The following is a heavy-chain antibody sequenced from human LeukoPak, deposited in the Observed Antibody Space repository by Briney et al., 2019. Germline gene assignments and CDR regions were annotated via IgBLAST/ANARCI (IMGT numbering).Heavy chain of an antibody. CDR2: ISYDGSNK. V-gene: IGHV3-30-3*01. CDR1: GFTFSSYA. CDR3: AREGSSTAEFDY. D-gene: IGHD2-2*01. Sequence: GGSLRLSCAASGFTFSSYAMHWVRQAPGKGLEWVAVISYDGSNKYYADSVKGRFTISRDNSDTLYLQMNSLRVEDTAVYYCAREGSSTAEFDYWGQGTLVTVSS. J-gene: IGHJ4*02.